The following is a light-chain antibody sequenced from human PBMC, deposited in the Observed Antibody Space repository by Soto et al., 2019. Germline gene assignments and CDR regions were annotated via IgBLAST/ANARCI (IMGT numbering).Light chain of an antibody. V-gene: IGKV3-15*01. CDR1: QSVSSY. J-gene: IGKJ1*01. Sequence: EMVMTQCPATLSVSPGERATLSCRASQSVSSYLAWYQQKPGQPPRLLIYVASTRAAGIPARFSGSGSGTEFTLTINSLQSEDFAVYYCQQYKDWPPRFGQGTKVEIK. CDR3: QQYKDWPPR. CDR2: VAS.